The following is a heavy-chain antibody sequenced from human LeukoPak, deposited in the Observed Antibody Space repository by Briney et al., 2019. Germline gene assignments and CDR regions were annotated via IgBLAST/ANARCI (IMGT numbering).Heavy chain of an antibody. V-gene: IGHV3-30-3*01. J-gene: IGHJ4*02. CDR3: ARDPRLSYYDSSGYSVYFDY. CDR1: GFTFSSYA. Sequence: PGGSLTLSCAASGFTFSSYAMHWVRQAPGKGLEWVAVISYDGSNKYYADSVKGRFTISRDNSKNTLYLQMNSLRAEDTAVYYCARDPRLSYYDSSGYSVYFDYWGQGTLVTVSS. CDR2: ISYDGSNK. D-gene: IGHD3-22*01.